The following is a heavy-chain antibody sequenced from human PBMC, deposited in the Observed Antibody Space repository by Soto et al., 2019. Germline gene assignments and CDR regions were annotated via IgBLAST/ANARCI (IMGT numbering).Heavy chain of an antibody. J-gene: IGHJ1*01. CDR1: GGTFSSYA. V-gene: IGHV1-69*13. Sequence: SVKVSCKAPGGTFSSYAISWVRQAPGQGLEWMGGIIPIFGTANYAQKFQGRVTITADESTSTAYMELSSLRSEDTAVYYCAREATYYYDSSGSSWGQGTLVPVSS. CDR2: IIPIFGTA. D-gene: IGHD3-22*01. CDR3: AREATYYYDSSGSS.